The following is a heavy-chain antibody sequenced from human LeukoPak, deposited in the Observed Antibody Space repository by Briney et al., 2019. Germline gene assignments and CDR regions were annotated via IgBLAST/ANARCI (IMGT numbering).Heavy chain of an antibody. CDR2: ISGSGGST. CDR3: AKDAYDSSGPSVYFDY. D-gene: IGHD3-22*01. Sequence: GGSLRLSCAASGFTFSSYAMSWVRQAPGKGLEWVSAISGSGGSTYYADSVKGRFTISRDNSKNTLYLQMNSLRAEDTAVYYCAKDAYDSSGPSVYFDYWGQGTLVTVSS. V-gene: IGHV3-23*01. CDR1: GFTFSSYA. J-gene: IGHJ4*02.